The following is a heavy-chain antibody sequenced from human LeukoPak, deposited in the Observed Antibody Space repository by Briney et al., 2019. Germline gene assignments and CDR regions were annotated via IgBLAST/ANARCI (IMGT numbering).Heavy chain of an antibody. CDR2: ISSSTTYT. CDR3: ARDSTADLDY. CDR1: GFTFSSYN. V-gene: IGHV3-21*01. D-gene: IGHD6-19*01. Sequence: TGGSLRLSCVASGFTFSSYNMNWVRQAPGKGLEWVSSISSSTTYTYYADSVKGRFTISRDNAKKSLYLQMNSLRADDTALYYCARDSTADLDYWGQGTLVTVSS. J-gene: IGHJ4*02.